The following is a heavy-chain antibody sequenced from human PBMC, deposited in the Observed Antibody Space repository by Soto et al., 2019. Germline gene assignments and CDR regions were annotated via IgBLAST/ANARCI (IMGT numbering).Heavy chain of an antibody. CDR2: ITDSGTGT. D-gene: IGHD6-13*01. J-gene: IGHJ4*02. CDR1: GFTFSSCV. V-gene: IGHV3-23*01. Sequence: EVHLLESGGGLVHPGESLRLSCGASGFTFSSCVMTWVRQAPGKGLEWVSCITDSGTGTYYADSVKGRFTISRDNSKNTMYLQINNLGAGDTGVYYCAKGLINGRWYAEDWGQGTLVTVSS. CDR3: AKGLINGRWYAED.